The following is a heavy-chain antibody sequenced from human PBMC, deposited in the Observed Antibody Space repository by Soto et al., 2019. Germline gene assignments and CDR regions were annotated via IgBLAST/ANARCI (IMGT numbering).Heavy chain of an antibody. D-gene: IGHD3-9*01. CDR2: IYYSGST. V-gene: IGHV4-59*01. J-gene: IGHJ4*02. CDR1: GGSISSYY. CDR3: ARGMAEEQIFYYFDY. Sequence: SETLSLTCTVSGGSISSYYWSWIRQPPGKGLEWIGYIYYSGSTNYNPSLKSQVTISLDTSKNQFSLKLSSVTAADTAVYYCARGMAEEQIFYYFDYWGQGALVT.